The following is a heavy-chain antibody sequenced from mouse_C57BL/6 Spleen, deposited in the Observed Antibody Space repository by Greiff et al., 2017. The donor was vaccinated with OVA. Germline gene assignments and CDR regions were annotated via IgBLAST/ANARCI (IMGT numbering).Heavy chain of an antibody. Sequence: QVQLQQPGAELVKPGASVKLSCKASGYTFTSYWMHWVKQRPGQGLEWIGMIHPNSGSTNYNEKFKSKATLTVDKSSSTAYMQLSSLTSVDSAVYYGSHYYGSSSHWYFDVWGTGTTVTVSA. CDR1: GYTFTSYW. D-gene: IGHD1-1*01. CDR3: SHYYGSSSHWYFDV. J-gene: IGHJ1*03. V-gene: IGHV1-64*01. CDR2: IHPNSGST.